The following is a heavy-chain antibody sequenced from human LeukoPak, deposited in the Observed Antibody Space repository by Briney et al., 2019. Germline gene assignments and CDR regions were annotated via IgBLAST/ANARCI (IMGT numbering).Heavy chain of an antibody. J-gene: IGHJ4*01. Sequence: GGSLRLSCAASGFTLSNYWTHWVRQVPGKGLVWVSSINGHGNTTKYADSVRGRFTISRDNAKNTLFLQMYSLRADDTAVYFCSRGREYISNWNPFDFWGHGTLVTVSS. CDR1: GFTLSNYW. CDR3: SRGREYISNWNPFDF. CDR2: INGHGNTT. D-gene: IGHD6-13*01. V-gene: IGHV3-74*01.